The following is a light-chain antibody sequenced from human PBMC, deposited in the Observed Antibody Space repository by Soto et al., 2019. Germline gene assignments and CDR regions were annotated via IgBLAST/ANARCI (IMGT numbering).Light chain of an antibody. CDR2: AAF. J-gene: IGKJ2*02. V-gene: IGKV1-17*01. CDR1: QAIRND. CDR3: LQHNSYPCT. Sequence: DIQMTQSPSSLSASVGDRVTITCRASQAIRNDLAWYQQKPGKAPHRLIYAAFSLQSGVPSRFSGSGSGTEFTLTISSLQPEDFATYYCLQHNSYPCTFGQGTKLEIK.